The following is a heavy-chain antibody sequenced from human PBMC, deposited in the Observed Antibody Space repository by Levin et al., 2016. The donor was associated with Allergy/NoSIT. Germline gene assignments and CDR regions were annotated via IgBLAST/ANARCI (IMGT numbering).Heavy chain of an antibody. CDR2: IIPIFGTA. J-gene: IGHJ6*03. CDR3: ARAFQKYYGVGYMDV. CDR1: GGTFSSYA. V-gene: IGHV1-69*13. Sequence: ASVKVSCKASGGTFSSYAISWVRQAPGQGLEWMGGIIPIFGTANYAQKFQGRVTITADESTSTAYMELSSLRSEDTAVYYCARAFQKYYGVGYMDVWGKGTTVTVSS. D-gene: IGHD4-17*01.